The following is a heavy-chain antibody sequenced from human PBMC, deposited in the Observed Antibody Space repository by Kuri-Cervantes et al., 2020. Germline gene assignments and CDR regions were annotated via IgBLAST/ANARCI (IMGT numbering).Heavy chain of an antibody. CDR1: GFTFSSYG. Sequence: GGSLRLSCAASGFTFSSYGMHWVRQAPGKGLEWVAVIWYDGSNKYYADSVKGRFTISRDNSKNTLYLQMNSLRAEDTAVYYCARFVNSGYYRHYYGMDVWGQGTTVTVSS. D-gene: IGHD3-22*01. J-gene: IGHJ6*02. V-gene: IGHV3-33*01. CDR2: IWYDGSNK. CDR3: ARFVNSGYYRHYYGMDV.